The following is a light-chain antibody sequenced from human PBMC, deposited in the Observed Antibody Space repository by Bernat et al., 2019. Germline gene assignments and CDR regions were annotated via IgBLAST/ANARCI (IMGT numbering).Light chain of an antibody. J-gene: IGKJ2*01. CDR1: QSVSSSY. CDR3: QQYGNSPPAYT. CDR2: VTS. Sequence: EIVLTQSPGTLSLSPGDTATLSCRASQSVSSSYLAWYQQKPGQAPRLLIYVTSSRATGIPDRFSGSVSGTDFTLTISRLEPEDFAVYYCQQYGNSPPAYTFGQGTKLEIQ. V-gene: IGKV3-20*01.